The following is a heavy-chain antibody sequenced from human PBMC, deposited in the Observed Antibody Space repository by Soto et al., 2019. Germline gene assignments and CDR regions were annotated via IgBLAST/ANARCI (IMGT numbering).Heavy chain of an antibody. CDR1: GGSITSSSYY. D-gene: IGHD1-26*01. J-gene: IGHJ5*02. V-gene: IGHV4-39*01. CDR3: ATQEVGGSYVYTFDP. Sequence: QLHLRESGPGLVKPSETLSLTCTVSGGSITSSSYYWGWIRQPPGKGLEWIGSIYYSGSTYYNPSLKSRVTISVDTSNTPFSLKLSSVTAADTAVYYCATQEVGGSYVYTFDPWGQGTLVTVSS. CDR2: IYYSGST.